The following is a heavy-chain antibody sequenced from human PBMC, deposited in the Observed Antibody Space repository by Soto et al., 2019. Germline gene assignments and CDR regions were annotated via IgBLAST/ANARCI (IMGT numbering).Heavy chain of an antibody. Sequence: QMQVVESGGGLVKPGGSLRLSCAASGFNFSDYYMSWLRQAPGKGPEWLSYISSSSTYTNYADSVQGRFTISRDNAKNWLVLQMNVLRAGETAVDFCAKNRYVILTGSGWFEPWGQGTLVTVS. CDR2: ISSSSTYT. D-gene: IGHD3-9*01. CDR3: AKNRYVILTGSGWFEP. J-gene: IGHJ5*02. CDR1: GFNFSDYY. V-gene: IGHV3-11*06.